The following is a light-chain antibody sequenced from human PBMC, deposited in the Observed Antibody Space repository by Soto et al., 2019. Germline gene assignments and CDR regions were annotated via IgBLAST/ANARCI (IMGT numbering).Light chain of an antibody. CDR1: QSINKW. CDR2: EVS. CDR3: QHYSGDRAT. Sequence: DTLLTQSPSTLSASVGDRVTISCRASQSINKWLAWYQHKPGKAPNLLIYEVSTLHSGVPSRFSGSGSGTEFTLTISSLRPDDFATYYCQHYSGDRATFGQGTKVDIK. J-gene: IGKJ1*01. V-gene: IGKV1-5*03.